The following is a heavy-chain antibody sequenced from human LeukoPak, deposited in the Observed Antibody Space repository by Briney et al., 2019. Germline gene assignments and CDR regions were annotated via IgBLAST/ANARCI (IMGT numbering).Heavy chain of an antibody. D-gene: IGHD3-3*01. V-gene: IGHV1-2*02. Sequence: ASVKVSCKASGYTFTGYYMHWVRQAPGQGLEWMGWINPNSGGTNYAQKFQGRVTMTRDTSISTAYMELSRLRSDDTAVYYCARDRIDFWSGYRTPAYWGQGTLVTVSS. CDR2: INPNSGGT. CDR1: GYTFTGYY. J-gene: IGHJ4*02. CDR3: ARDRIDFWSGYRTPAY.